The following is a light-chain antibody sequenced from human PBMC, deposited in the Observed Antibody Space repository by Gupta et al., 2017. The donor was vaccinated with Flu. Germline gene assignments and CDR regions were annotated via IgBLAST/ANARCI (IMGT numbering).Light chain of an antibody. CDR1: QDVTNK. J-gene: IGKJ1*01. CDR3: QHSET. V-gene: IGKV3-15*01. Sequence: EIVMTQSPAILSVSPGERATLSCRASQDVTNKLAWYQQKPGQAPRLLIFGASTRATAVPARFSGSGSGTEFTLTISNLQSEDFAVYYCQHSETFGQGTRVEVK. CDR2: GAS.